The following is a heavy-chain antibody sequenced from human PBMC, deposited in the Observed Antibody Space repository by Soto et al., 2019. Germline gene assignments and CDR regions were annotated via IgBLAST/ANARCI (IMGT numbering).Heavy chain of an antibody. V-gene: IGHV1-18*01. CDR3: ARVYSSGWKGLGY. CDR1: GYTFISYG. D-gene: IGHD6-19*01. Sequence: QLVQSGAEVKKPWSSVKVSCKASGYTFISYGIGWVRQAPGQGLEWMGWITTHNDNTNYAQQFQGRVTFTTDTSTSTAYMELRDLTSDDTAVYYCARVYSSGWKGLGYWGQGTLVTVSS. J-gene: IGHJ4*02. CDR2: ITTHNDNT.